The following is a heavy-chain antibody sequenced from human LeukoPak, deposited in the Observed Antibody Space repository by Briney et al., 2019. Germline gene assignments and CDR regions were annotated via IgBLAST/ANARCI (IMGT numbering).Heavy chain of an antibody. Sequence: GGSLRLSCAASGFRFGDYWMTWARHIPGKGLEWVANIKQDGAEKHYAESVEGRFIISRDNAKNSLFLEMDSLKVEDTAVYYCARVGAWDLQRVFEYWGQGTLVTISS. CDR2: IKQDGAEK. J-gene: IGHJ4*02. D-gene: IGHD1-26*01. CDR1: GFRFGDYW. V-gene: IGHV3-7*01. CDR3: ARVGAWDLQRVFEY.